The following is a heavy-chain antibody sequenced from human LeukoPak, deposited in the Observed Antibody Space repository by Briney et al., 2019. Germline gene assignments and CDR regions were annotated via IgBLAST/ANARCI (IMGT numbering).Heavy chain of an antibody. J-gene: IGHJ4*02. D-gene: IGHD6-13*01. V-gene: IGHV3-23*01. CDR2: IGGSGAST. CDR1: GFTFSKYA. CDR3: AKIIIGAGTDY. Sequence: GGSLRLSRAASGFTFSKYAISWARQAPGKGLEWVSAIGGSGASTYYADSVKGRFTISRDNSKNTLYLQMNSLRAEDTAVYYCAKIIIGAGTDYWGQGTLVTVSS.